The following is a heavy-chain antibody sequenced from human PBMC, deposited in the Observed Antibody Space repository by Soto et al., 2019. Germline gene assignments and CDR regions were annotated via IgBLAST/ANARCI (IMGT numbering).Heavy chain of an antibody. CDR1: GYTFTGYY. D-gene: IGHD3-10*01. J-gene: IGHJ6*02. V-gene: IGHV1-2*04. CDR2: INPNSGGT. Sequence: ASVKVSCKASGYTFTGYYMHWVRQAPGQGLEWMGWINPNSGGTNYAQKFQGWVTMTRDTSISTAYMELSRLRSDDTAVYYCARGKVGGWFGELTNYYYYGMDVRAQRTTVTVSS. CDR3: ARGKVGGWFGELTNYYYYGMDV.